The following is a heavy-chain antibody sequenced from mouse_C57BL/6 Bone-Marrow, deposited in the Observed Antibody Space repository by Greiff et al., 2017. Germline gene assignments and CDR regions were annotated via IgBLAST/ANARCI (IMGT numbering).Heavy chain of an antibody. J-gene: IGHJ4*01. CDR2: IYPGSGST. Sequence: VQLQQPGAELVKPGASVKMSCKASGYTFTSYWITWVKQRPGQGLEWIGDIYPGSGSTNYNEKFKSKATLTVDTSSSTAYMQLSSLTSEDSAVYYCARRWGLPFYAMDYWGQGTSVTVSS. D-gene: IGHD2-2*01. CDR1: GYTFTSYW. V-gene: IGHV1-55*01. CDR3: ARRWGLPFYAMDY.